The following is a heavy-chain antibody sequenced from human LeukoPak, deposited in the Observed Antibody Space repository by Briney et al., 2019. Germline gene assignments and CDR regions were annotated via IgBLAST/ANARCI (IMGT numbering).Heavy chain of an antibody. V-gene: IGHV3-30*19. D-gene: IGHD3-3*01. CDR3: ARDWEPTLFTIFGVVDYYYGMDV. CDR1: GFTFSSYG. Sequence: GGSLRLSCAASGFTFSSYGMHWVRQAPGKGLEWVAVIWYDGSNKYYADSVKGRFTISRDNSKNTLYLQMNSQRAEDTAVYYCARDWEPTLFTIFGVVDYYYGMDVWGQGTTVTVSS. CDR2: IWYDGSNK. J-gene: IGHJ6*02.